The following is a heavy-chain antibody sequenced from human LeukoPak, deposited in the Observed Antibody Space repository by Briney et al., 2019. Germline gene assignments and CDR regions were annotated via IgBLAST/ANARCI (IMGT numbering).Heavy chain of an antibody. D-gene: IGHD1-26*01. CDR3: ARGGGAPPYYFDL. Sequence: GGSLRLSCAAYEFMSSSFGMNWVRQAPGKGLEWVSSISSGSEYIYYSDSVKGRFTISRDNAEKSLFLQMNSLRAEDTAVYYCARGGGAPPYYFDLWGQGTPVTVSS. V-gene: IGHV3-21*01. J-gene: IGHJ4*02. CDR1: EFMSSSFG. CDR2: ISSGSEYI.